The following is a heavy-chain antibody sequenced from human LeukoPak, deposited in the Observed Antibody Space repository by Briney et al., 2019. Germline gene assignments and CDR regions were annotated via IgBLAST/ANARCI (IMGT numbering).Heavy chain of an antibody. CDR3: ARGLSIVVVPAATHYYYYGMDV. D-gene: IGHD2-2*01. Sequence: PSETLSLTCAVYGGSFSGYYWSWIRQPPGKGLEWIGEINHSGSTNYNPSLKSRVTISVDTSKNQFSLKLSSVTAADTAVYYCARGLSIVVVPAATHYYYYGMDVWGQGTTVTVSS. J-gene: IGHJ6*02. CDR1: GGSFSGYY. V-gene: IGHV4-34*01. CDR2: INHSGST.